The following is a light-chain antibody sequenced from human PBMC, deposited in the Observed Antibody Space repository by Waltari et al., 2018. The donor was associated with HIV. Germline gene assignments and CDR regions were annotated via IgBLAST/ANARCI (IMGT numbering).Light chain of an antibody. V-gene: IGKV3-20*01. Sequence: MVLTQSPGTLSLFAGERATLSCRASQSVNSRYLAWYQQKPGQAPRLVIDGASSRATGIPDRFSGSGSGTDFTLTISRLEPEDFAVYYCQHYGTFTFGGGTKVEIK. CDR2: GAS. CDR1: QSVNSRY. J-gene: IGKJ4*01. CDR3: QHYGTFT.